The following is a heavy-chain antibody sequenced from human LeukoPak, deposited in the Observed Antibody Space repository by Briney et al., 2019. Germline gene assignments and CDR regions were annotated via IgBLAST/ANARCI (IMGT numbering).Heavy chain of an antibody. Sequence: SETLSLTCTVSGGSISSGGYCWSWIRQHAGKDLEGIGYIYYSRSTYYNPSLKSTVTIAVDTSKNQFSLKLSSVTAADTAGYYCARGGYCSSTSCYRQLDVWGKGTTVTVSS. CDR1: GGSISSGGYC. V-gene: IGHV4-31*01. CDR2: IYYSRST. J-gene: IGHJ6*04. CDR3: ARGGYCSSTSCYRQLDV. D-gene: IGHD2-2*03.